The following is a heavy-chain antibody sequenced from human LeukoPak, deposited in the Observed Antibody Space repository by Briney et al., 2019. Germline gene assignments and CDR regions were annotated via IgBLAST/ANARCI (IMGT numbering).Heavy chain of an antibody. CDR2: ISGYNGNT. D-gene: IGHD3-22*01. CDR1: GYTFSNYG. CDR3: ARSLGDSSGYYPLPFDY. J-gene: IGHJ4*02. V-gene: IGHV1-18*01. Sequence: AASVKVSXKASGYTFSNYGITWVRQAPGQGLEWMGWISGYNGNTNFAQKLQGRVSMTTDTSTYTSDMELRSLRSDDTAVYYCARSLGDSSGYYPLPFDYWGQGTLVIVSS.